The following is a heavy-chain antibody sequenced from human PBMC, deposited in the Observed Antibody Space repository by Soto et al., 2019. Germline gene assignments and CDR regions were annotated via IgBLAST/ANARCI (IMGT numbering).Heavy chain of an antibody. CDR1: GFSFSGYS. V-gene: IGHV3-48*02. CDR3: TIVGATKGDY. CDR2: ISSSSTTI. D-gene: IGHD1-26*01. J-gene: IGHJ4*02. Sequence: GGSLRLSCAASGFSFSGYSMNWVRQAPGKGLEWVAYISSSSTTIYYADSVKGRFTISRDNAKNSLYLQMNSLSDEDTAVYYATIVGATKGDYWGQGTLVTVSS.